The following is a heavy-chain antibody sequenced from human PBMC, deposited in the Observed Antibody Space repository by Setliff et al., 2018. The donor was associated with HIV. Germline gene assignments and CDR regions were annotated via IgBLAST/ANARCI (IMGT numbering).Heavy chain of an antibody. Sequence: PSETLSLTCTVSGGSVSSGSYYWSWIRQPAGKGLQWIGRIYTSGSTNYNASLKSRVTISVDTSKNQFSLKLISVTAADTAVYYCARDVLGYDSTGRFDLWGRGTLVTSPQ. J-gene: IGHJ2*01. CDR2: IYTSGST. CDR3: ARDVLGYDSTGRFDL. D-gene: IGHD3-22*01. CDR1: GGSVSSGSYY. V-gene: IGHV4-61*02.